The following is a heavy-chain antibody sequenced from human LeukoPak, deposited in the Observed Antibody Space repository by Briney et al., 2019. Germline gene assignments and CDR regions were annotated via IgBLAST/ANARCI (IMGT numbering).Heavy chain of an antibody. CDR1: GYTFTSYG. CDR3: ARDGYYYDSSGYYLAY. Sequence: ASVKVSCKASGYTFTSYGISWVRQAPGQGLEWMGWISAYNSNTNYAQKLQGRVTMTTDTSTSTAYMELRSLRSDDTAVYYCARDGYYYDSSGYYLAYWGQGTLVTVSS. V-gene: IGHV1-18*01. J-gene: IGHJ4*02. D-gene: IGHD3-22*01. CDR2: ISAYNSNT.